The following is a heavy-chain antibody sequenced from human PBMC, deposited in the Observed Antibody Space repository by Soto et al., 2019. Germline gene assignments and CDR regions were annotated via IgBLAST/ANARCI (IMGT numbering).Heavy chain of an antibody. CDR3: ASDLSIFGVAYDAFDL. V-gene: IGHV3-33*01. CDR1: GFTFSSYG. Sequence: GGSLRLSCAASGFTFSSYGMHWVRQAPGKGLEWVAVIWYDGSNKYYADSVKGRFTISRDNSKNTLYLQMNSLRAEDTAVYYCASDLSIFGVAYDAFDLWRQGTMVTAS. J-gene: IGHJ3*01. CDR2: IWYDGSNK. D-gene: IGHD3-3*01.